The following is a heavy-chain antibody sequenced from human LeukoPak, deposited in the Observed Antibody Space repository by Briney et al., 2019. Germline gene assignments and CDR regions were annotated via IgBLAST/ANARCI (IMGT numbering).Heavy chain of an antibody. CDR2: INPNSGGT. D-gene: IGHD6-19*01. J-gene: IGHJ4*02. CDR3: ATSIAVAVTPPFDY. Sequence: ASVKVSCKASGYTFTGYYMHWVRQAPGQGLEWMGWINPNSGGTNYAQKFQGRVTMTRDASISTAYMELSRLRSDDTAVYYCATSIAVAVTPPFDYWGQGTLVTASS. V-gene: IGHV1-2*02. CDR1: GYTFTGYY.